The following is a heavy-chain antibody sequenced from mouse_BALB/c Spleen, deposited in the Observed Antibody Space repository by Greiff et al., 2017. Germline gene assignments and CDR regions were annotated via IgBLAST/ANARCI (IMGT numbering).Heavy chain of an antibody. CDR1: GFSLTGYG. J-gene: IGHJ3*01. CDR2: IWGDGST. CDR3: ARRDSSGLFAY. V-gene: IGHV2-6-7*01. Sequence: VQRVESGPGLVAPSQSLSITCTVSGFSLTGYGVNWVRQPPGKGLEWLGMIWGDGSTDYNSALKSRLSISKDNSKSQVFLKMNSLQTDDTARYYCARRDSSGLFAYWGQGTLVTVSA. D-gene: IGHD3-2*01.